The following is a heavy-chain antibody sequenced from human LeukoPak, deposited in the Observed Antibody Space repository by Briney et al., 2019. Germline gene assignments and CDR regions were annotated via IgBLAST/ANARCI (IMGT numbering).Heavy chain of an antibody. V-gene: IGHV4-34*01. CDR3: ARGLGVVTATLDH. CDR1: GGSFSGYY. D-gene: IGHD2-21*02. Sequence: SETLSLTCAVYGGSFSGYYWSWIRQPPGKQLEWIGEINHSGSTNYNPSLKSRVTISLDTSKNQFSLRLTSVTAADTAVYYCARGLGVVTATLDHWGQGTLVTVSS. CDR2: INHSGST. J-gene: IGHJ4*02.